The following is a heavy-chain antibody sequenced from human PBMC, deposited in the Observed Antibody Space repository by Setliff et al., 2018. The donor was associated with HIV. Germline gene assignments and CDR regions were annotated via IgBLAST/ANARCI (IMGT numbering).Heavy chain of an antibody. J-gene: IGHJ4*02. CDR1: GGSISSSSYY. CDR3: ARRIYGNNPYLDY. CDR2: IYYSGST. Sequence: LSLTCTVSGGSISSSSYYWGWIRQPPGKGLEWIGSIYYSGSTYYNPSLKSRVTISVDTSQNQFSLKLSSVTAADTAIYYCARRIYGNNPYLDYWSQGTLVTVSS. D-gene: IGHD4-17*01. V-gene: IGHV4-39*07.